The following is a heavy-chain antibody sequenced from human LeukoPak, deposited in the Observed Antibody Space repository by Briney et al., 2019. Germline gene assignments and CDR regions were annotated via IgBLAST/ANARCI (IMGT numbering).Heavy chain of an antibody. CDR2: IYYSGRT. J-gene: IGHJ5*02. CDR1: GGSISSSSYY. Sequence: PSETLSLTCSVSGGSISSSSYYWGWIRQPPGKGLEWIGSIYYSGRTYYNPSLKSRVTISVDTSKNHFSLKLSSVTAADTSVYYCARTITTHPTQGFDAWGQGTLVTVSS. D-gene: IGHD4-11*01. CDR3: ARTITTHPTQGFDA. V-gene: IGHV4-39*02.